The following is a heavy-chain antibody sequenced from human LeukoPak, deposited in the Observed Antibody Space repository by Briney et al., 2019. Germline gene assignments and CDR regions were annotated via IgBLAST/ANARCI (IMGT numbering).Heavy chain of an antibody. CDR3: ARHLGLYPLDV. D-gene: IGHD3-16*01. Sequence: PSETLSLTCTVSGYSISSDYYWGWIRQPPGKGLEWIGEINHSGSTNYNPSLKGRVTISVDTSKNQFSLKLSSVTAADTAVYYCARHLGLYPLDVWGKGTTVTISS. V-gene: IGHV4-38-2*02. CDR2: INHSGST. J-gene: IGHJ6*04. CDR1: GYSISSDYY.